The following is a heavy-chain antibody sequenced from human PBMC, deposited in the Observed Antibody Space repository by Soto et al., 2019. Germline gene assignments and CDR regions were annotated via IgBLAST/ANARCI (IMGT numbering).Heavy chain of an antibody. Sequence: SETLSRTCAVSGDSISSSVWWTWVRQPPGKGLEWIGEVFHTGDTYFNPSLRSRVAMSVDKSTNEFSLKVSSVTAADTAIYYCARKAWVRFDYWGEGALVTV. V-gene: IGHV4-4*02. J-gene: IGHJ4*02. D-gene: IGHD3-22*01. CDR1: GDSISSSVW. CDR3: ARKAWVRFDY. CDR2: VFHTGDT.